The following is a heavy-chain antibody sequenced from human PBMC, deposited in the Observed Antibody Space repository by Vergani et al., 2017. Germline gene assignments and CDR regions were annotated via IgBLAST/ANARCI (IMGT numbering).Heavy chain of an antibody. V-gene: IGHV4-59*01. D-gene: IGHD2-2*01. CDR2: IYYSGST. CDR1: GGSISSYS. Sequence: QVQLQESGPGLVKPSETLSLTCTVSGGSISSYSWSWIRQPPGKGLEWIGYIYYSGSTNYNPSLKSRVTISVDTSKNQFSLKLSSVTAADTAVYYCASSNCSSTSCPGEIDYWGQGTLVTVSS. J-gene: IGHJ4*02. CDR3: ASSNCSSTSCPGEIDY.